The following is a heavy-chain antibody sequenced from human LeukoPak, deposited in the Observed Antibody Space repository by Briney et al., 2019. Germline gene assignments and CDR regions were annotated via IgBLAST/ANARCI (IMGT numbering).Heavy chain of an antibody. D-gene: IGHD5-18*01. CDR3: ARRNVGYSH. CDR2: ISSSSSYI. J-gene: IGHJ4*02. V-gene: IGHV3-21*01. Sequence: GGSLRLSCAASGFTFSNFAIHWVRQAPGKGLEWVSSISSSSSYIYYADSVKGRFTISRDNSKNTLYLQMNSLRAEDTAVYYCARRNVGYSHWGQGALVTVSS. CDR1: GFTFSNFA.